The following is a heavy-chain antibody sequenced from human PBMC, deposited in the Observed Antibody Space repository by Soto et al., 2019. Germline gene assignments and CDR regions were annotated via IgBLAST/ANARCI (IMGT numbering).Heavy chain of an antibody. CDR3: SREAGYLDASGSGVYHYYGVDV. CDR1: GGSISKYY. D-gene: IGHD3-22*01. Sequence: ASETLSLTCSVSGGSISKYYWSWFRQPAGKGLEWIGRADSSGSTSYAPSLKSRVTVSVDTSTNKFSLRMNFVTAADTAVYYCSREAGYLDASGSGVYHYYGVDVWGKGTTVTTSS. V-gene: IGHV4-4*07. J-gene: IGHJ6*04. CDR2: ADSSGST.